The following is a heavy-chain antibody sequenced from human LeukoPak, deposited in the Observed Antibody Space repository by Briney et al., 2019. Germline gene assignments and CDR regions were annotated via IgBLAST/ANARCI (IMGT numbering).Heavy chain of an antibody. CDR3: ARGTMFPYYFDY. CDR1: GFTFSDYY. Sequence: GGSLRLSCAASGFTFSDYYMTWIRQAPGKGLEWVSYISSSGSTIHYADSLKGRFTISRDNAKNSLYLQMNSLRAEDTAVYYCARGTMFPYYFDYWGQGTLVTVSS. V-gene: IGHV3-11*04. J-gene: IGHJ4*02. CDR2: ISSSGSTI. D-gene: IGHD3-10*02.